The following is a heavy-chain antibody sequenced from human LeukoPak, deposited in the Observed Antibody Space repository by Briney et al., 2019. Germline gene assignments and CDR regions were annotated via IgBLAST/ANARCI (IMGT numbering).Heavy chain of an antibody. D-gene: IGHD3-16*02. V-gene: IGHV4-39*02. Sequence: SETLSLTCTVSGGSISSSSNFWGWIRQPPGKGLEWIGSISYSGSTYYNPSLKSRVTISVDTSKNQFSLKLSSVTAADTAVYYCAREGGFYRPLDYSGQGILVTVSS. CDR2: ISYSGST. CDR3: AREGGFYRPLDY. CDR1: GGSISSSSNF. J-gene: IGHJ4*02.